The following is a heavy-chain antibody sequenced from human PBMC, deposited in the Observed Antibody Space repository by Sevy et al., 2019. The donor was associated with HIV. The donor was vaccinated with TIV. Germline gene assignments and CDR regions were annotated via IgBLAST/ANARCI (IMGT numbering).Heavy chain of an antibody. CDR3: VKRTYYYDSSGYYARY. D-gene: IGHD3-22*01. J-gene: IGHJ4*02. V-gene: IGHV1-8*01. Sequence: ASVKVSCKASGYTFTSYDINWVRQATGQGLEWMGWMNPNSGNTGYAQKFQGRVTMTRNTSISTAYMELSSLRSEDTAVYYCVKRTYYYDSSGYYARYWGQGTLVTVSS. CDR1: GYTFTSYD. CDR2: MNPNSGNT.